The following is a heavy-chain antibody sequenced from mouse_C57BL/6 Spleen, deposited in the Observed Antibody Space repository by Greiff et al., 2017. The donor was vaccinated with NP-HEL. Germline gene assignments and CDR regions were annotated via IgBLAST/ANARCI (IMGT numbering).Heavy chain of an antibody. J-gene: IGHJ1*03. CDR3: ARDTTVVATRYFDV. Sequence: VQVVESGPELVKPGASVKISCKASGYAFSSSWMNWVKQRPGKGLEWIGRIYPGDGDTNYNGKFKGKATLTADKSSSTAYMQLSSLTSEDSAVYFCARDTTVVATRYFDVWGTGTTVTVSS. CDR2: IYPGDGDT. D-gene: IGHD1-1*01. V-gene: IGHV1-82*01. CDR1: GYAFSSSW.